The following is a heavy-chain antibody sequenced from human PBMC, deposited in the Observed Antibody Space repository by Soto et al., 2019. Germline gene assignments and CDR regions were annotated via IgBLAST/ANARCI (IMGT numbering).Heavy chain of an antibody. D-gene: IGHD2-21*01. J-gene: IGHJ4*02. CDR2: IDWDNDK. V-gene: IGHV2-70*11. CDR1: GFSLSTRAVC. Sequence: SGPTLVNPTQTLTLTCTFSGFSLSTRAVCVSWIRQPPGKALEWLARIDWDNDKYYSASLKTRLTISKDTSKNQVVLTLTNMDPVDTATYYCARISSYSFFDYCGQGSLVTVYS. CDR3: ARISSYSFFDY.